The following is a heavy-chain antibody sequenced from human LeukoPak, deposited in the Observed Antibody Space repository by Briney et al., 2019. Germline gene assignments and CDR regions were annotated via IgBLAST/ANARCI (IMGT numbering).Heavy chain of an antibody. J-gene: IGHJ3*02. CDR3: ARGPYSYDSSGAFDI. Sequence: SETLSLTCTVSGGSISNYFWSWIRQPPGKGLECIGYIYYSDSTNHNPSLKSRVTVSVDTSKNQFSLKLSSVTAADTAVYFCARGPYSYDSSGAFDIWGQGTMVTVSS. D-gene: IGHD3-22*01. CDR2: IYYSDST. V-gene: IGHV4-59*08. CDR1: GGSISNYF.